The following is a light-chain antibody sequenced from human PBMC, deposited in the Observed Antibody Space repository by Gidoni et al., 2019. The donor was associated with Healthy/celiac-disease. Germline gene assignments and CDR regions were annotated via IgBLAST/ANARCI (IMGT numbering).Light chain of an antibody. CDR2: GNS. V-gene: IGLV1-40*01. J-gene: IGLJ2*01. CDR1: SSNIGAGYD. Sequence: QSVLTPPPSVSGAPGQRVTISCTGSSSNIGAGYDVHWYQQLPGTAPKLLIYGNSNRPSGAPDRFSGSKSGTSASLAITGLQAEDEADYYCQSYDSSLSGVVFGGGTKLTVL. CDR3: QSYDSSLSGVV.